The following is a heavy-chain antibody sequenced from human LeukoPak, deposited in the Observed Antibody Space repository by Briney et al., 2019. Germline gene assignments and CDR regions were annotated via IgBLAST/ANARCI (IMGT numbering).Heavy chain of an antibody. CDR3: ARRRGDFVFWFDP. CDR2: IYLGDSDT. Sequence: GESLKISCKGSGYSFTSYWIGWVRQMPGKGLEWMGIIYLGDSDTKYSPSFQGQVTISADKSISTAYLQWSSLKASDTAMYYCARRRGDFVFWFDPWGQGTLVTVSS. J-gene: IGHJ5*02. V-gene: IGHV5-51*01. CDR1: GYSFTSYW. D-gene: IGHD3-3*01.